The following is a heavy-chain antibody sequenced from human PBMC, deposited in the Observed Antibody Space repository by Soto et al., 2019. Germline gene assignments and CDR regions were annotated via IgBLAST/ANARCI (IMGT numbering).Heavy chain of an antibody. CDR1: GYSFASSW. CDR2: IFPGDSDT. V-gene: IGHV5-51*01. Sequence: LKISCKGSGYSFASSWIAWVRQMPGKGLELMGIIFPGDSDTRYSPSFQGQVTISADKSISTAYLQWSSLKASDTAMYYCARVRSPGTVTDAFDIWGQGTMVTVSS. J-gene: IGHJ3*02. D-gene: IGHD4-17*01. CDR3: ARVRSPGTVTDAFDI.